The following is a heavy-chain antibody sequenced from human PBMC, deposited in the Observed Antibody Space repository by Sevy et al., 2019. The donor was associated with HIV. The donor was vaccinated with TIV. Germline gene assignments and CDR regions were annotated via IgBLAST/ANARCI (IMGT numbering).Heavy chain of an antibody. J-gene: IGHJ5*02. Sequence: GGSLRLSCAASGFTFSNAWMSWVRQAPGKGLEWVGRIKGKIYHGTIDYAAPMKGRFSISRDDSKNTLYLQMNSLKTEDTAVYYCTTATWSQEDYYNSWGQGTLVTVSS. CDR1: GFTFSNAW. CDR2: IKGKIYHGTI. V-gene: IGHV3-15*01. CDR3: TTATWSQEDYYNS. D-gene: IGHD3-10*01.